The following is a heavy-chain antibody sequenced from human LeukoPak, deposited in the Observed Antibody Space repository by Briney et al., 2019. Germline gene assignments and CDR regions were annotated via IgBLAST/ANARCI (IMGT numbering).Heavy chain of an antibody. CDR1: GGSFSGYY. CDR3: ARGGPGSGWYRNYFDY. CDR2: INHSGST. D-gene: IGHD6-19*01. Sequence: SETLSLTCAVYGGSFSGYYLSWIRQPPGKGLEWIGEINHSGSTNYNPSLKSRVTISVDTSKNQFSLKLSSVTAADTAVYYCARGGPGSGWYRNYFDYWGQGTLVTVSS. V-gene: IGHV4-34*01. J-gene: IGHJ4*02.